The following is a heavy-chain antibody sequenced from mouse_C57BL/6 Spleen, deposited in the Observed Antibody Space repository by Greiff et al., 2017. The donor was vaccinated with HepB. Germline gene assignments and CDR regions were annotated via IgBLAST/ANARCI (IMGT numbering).Heavy chain of an antibody. Sequence: VQLQQSGAELMKPGASVKLSCKATGYTFTGYWIEWVKQRPGHGLEWIGEIVPGSGSTNYNEKVKGKATFTADTSSNTAYMQLSSLTTEDSAIYYCASFDYDRAWFAYWGQGTLVTVSA. CDR1: GYTFTGYW. D-gene: IGHD2-4*01. V-gene: IGHV1-9*01. J-gene: IGHJ3*01. CDR2: IVPGSGST. CDR3: ASFDYDRAWFAY.